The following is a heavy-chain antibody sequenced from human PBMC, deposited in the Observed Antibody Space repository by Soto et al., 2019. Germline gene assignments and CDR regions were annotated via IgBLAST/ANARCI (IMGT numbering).Heavy chain of an antibody. Sequence: EVQLVESGGGLVKPGGSLRLSCTASGFAFNTYSMNWVRQAPGKGLEWVSSINEDSTYIYYADSLRGRITISRDKAKDSLFLQMKSLRPDDAAVYYYWRDRGRYFRSGYLDLWGDGATVTVSS. CDR1: GFAFNTYS. CDR3: WRDRGRYFRSGYLDL. J-gene: IGHJ6*03. D-gene: IGHD3-10*01. CDR2: INEDSTYI. V-gene: IGHV3-21*02.